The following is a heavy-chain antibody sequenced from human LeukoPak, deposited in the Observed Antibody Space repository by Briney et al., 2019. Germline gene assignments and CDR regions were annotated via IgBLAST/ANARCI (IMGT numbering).Heavy chain of an antibody. J-gene: IGHJ6*03. D-gene: IGHD3-3*01. CDR1: GYTFTGYY. V-gene: IGHV1-69*06. CDR2: IIPIFGTA. CDR3: ARWGDFWSGYSTTYYMDV. Sequence: SVKVSCKASGYTFTGYYMHWVRQAPGQGLEWMGGIIPIFGTANYAQKFQGRVTITADKPTSTAYMELSSLRSEDTAVYYCARWGDFWSGYSTTYYMDVWGKGTTVTVSS.